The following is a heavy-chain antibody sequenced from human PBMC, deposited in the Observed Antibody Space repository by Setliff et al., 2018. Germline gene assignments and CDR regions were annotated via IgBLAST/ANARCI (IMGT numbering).Heavy chain of an antibody. Sequence: PGESLTISCKGSGNSFTSYWIGWVRQMPGKGLEWMGIIYPGDSDTRYSPSFQGQVTISADKSISTAYLQWSSLKASDTAMYYCARRPGYSSGPFDYWGQGTLVTVSS. J-gene: IGHJ4*02. D-gene: IGHD6-19*01. CDR1: GNSFTSYW. V-gene: IGHV5-51*01. CDR2: IYPGDSDT. CDR3: ARRPGYSSGPFDY.